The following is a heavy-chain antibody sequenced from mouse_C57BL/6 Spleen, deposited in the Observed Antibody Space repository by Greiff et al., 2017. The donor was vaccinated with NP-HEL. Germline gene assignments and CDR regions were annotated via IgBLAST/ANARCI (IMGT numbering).Heavy chain of an antibody. Sequence: QVQLQQSGAELVRPGTSVKVSCKASGYAFTNYLIEWVKQRPGQGLEWIGVINPGSGGTNYNEKFKGKATLTADKSSSTAYMQLSSLTSEDSAVYFCARGGYGNHGDAMDYWGQGTSVTVSS. V-gene: IGHV1-54*01. CDR3: ARGGYGNHGDAMDY. D-gene: IGHD2-1*01. CDR2: INPGSGGT. CDR1: GYAFTNYL. J-gene: IGHJ4*01.